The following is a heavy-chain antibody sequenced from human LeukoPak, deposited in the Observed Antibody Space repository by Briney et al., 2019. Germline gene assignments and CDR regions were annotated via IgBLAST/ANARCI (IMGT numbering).Heavy chain of an antibody. J-gene: IGHJ3*02. CDR1: GYSFTPYY. CDR2: ISPTSGGT. D-gene: IGHD2/OR15-2a*01. Sequence: ASLKVSCKASGYSFTPYYLHWVRQAPGQELEWMGWISPTSGGTTYAQKFQGRVTMTRDTSITTAYMELSSLTSDDTAIYYCARDGIYSTDFDAYDIWGQGTMVTVSS. V-gene: IGHV1-2*02. CDR3: ARDGIYSTDFDAYDI.